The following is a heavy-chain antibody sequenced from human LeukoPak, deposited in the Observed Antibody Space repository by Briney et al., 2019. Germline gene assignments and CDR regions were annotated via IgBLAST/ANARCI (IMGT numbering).Heavy chain of an antibody. CDR2: INPSAGRT. CDR3: VREYSGGHFHY. Sequence: ASVKVSCKASGYTFTTYFIHWMRQSPGQGVEWVGGINPSAGRTNYAQKFQGRVTMTRGTATSTVYMDLSRLRAEDTAIYHCVREYSGGHFHYWGEGDLVTVSS. CDR1: GYTFTTYF. D-gene: IGHD2-21*01. V-gene: IGHV1-46*01. J-gene: IGHJ4*02.